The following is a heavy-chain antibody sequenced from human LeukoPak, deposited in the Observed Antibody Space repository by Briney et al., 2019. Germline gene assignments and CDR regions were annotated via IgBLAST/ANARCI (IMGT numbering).Heavy chain of an antibody. CDR1: GYTFTCQF. D-gene: IGHD6-19*01. V-gene: IGHV1-2*02. J-gene: IGHJ4*02. CDR3: ARSGFSTGFYLDF. CDR2: IDPPSGTP. Sequence: ASVKVSCKASGYTFTCQFIHWLRQAPGQGLEWMGWIDPPSGTPHYAQKFRDAVTLTRDTSIGTAYMVVHRLQPDDTAVYYCARSGFSTGFYLDFWGQGTLISVSS.